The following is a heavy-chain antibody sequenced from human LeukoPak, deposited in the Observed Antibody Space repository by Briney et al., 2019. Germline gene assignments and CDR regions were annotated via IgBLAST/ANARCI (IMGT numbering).Heavy chain of an antibody. CDR3: AKTRPLDSSSWSHGDY. CDR1: GFTFSSYA. CDR2: ISGSGDST. V-gene: IGHV3-23*01. Sequence: GGSLRLSCAASGFTFSSYAMSWVRQAPEKGLEWVSAISGSGDSTYYGDSVKGRFTISRDNSKNTLYLQMNSLRAEDTAVYYCAKTRPLDSSSWSHGDYWGQGTLVTVSS. D-gene: IGHD6-13*01. J-gene: IGHJ4*02.